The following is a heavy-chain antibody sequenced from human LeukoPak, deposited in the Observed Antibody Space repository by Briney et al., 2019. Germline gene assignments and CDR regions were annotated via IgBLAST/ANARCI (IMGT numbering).Heavy chain of an antibody. V-gene: IGHV3-48*01. CDR3: ARARYFSGSSDAFDI. CDR2: IRSSSTTI. CDR1: GFTFNNFG. D-gene: IGHD1-26*01. J-gene: IGHJ3*02. Sequence: GSLRLSCAASGFTFNNFGMNWVRQAPGKGLEWVSYIRSSSTTIYYADSVKGRFTISRGNAKDSLYLQMNSLRAEDTAVYYCARARYFSGSSDAFDIWGQGTMVTVSS.